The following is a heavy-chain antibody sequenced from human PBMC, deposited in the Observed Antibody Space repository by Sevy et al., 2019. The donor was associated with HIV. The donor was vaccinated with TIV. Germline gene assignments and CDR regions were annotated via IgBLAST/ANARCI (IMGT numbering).Heavy chain of an antibody. V-gene: IGHV4-39*01. J-gene: IGHJ4*02. CDR3: ARHVRLAYYFDY. D-gene: IGHD3-10*02. CDR1: GGSISSSSYY. Sequence: SETLSLTCTVSGGSISSSSYYWGWIRQPPGEGLEWIGSIYYSGSTYYNPSLKSRVTISVDTSKNQFSLKLSSVTAADTAVYYCARHVRLAYYFDYWGQGTLVTVSS. CDR2: IYYSGST.